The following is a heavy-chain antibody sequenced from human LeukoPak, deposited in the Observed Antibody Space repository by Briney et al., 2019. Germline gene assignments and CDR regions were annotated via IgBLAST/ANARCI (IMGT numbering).Heavy chain of an antibody. D-gene: IGHD3-9*01. CDR1: GFTFRSYA. J-gene: IGHJ4*02. CDR2: ISGSGGST. CDR3: ATLLLRYFDWYQGYFDY. V-gene: IGHV3-23*01. Sequence: GGSLRPSCAASGFTFRSYAMSWVRQAPGKGLDWVSAISGSGGSTYYADSVKGRFTISRDNSKNTLYLQMNSLRAEDTAVYYCATLLLRYFDWYQGYFDYWGQGTPVTVSS.